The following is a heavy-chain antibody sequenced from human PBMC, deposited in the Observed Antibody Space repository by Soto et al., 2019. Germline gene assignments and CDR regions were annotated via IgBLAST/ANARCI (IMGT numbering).Heavy chain of an antibody. V-gene: IGHV1-18*01. CDR2: ISAYNGNT. D-gene: IGHD6-13*01. CDR3: ARDHGYIDSWSWFDP. Sequence: QVQLVQSGAEVKKPGASVTVSCKTSGYTFSSYGVTWVRQAPGQGLERMGWISAYNGNTNCVQKFQDRVTMTTDTSXXTAYLELRSLRSDDTAVYYCARDHGYIDSWSWFDPWGQGTLVTVSS. J-gene: IGHJ5*02. CDR1: GYTFSSYG.